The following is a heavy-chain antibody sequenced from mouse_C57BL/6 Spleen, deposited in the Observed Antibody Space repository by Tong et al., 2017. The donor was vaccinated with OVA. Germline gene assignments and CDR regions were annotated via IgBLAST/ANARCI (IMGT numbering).Heavy chain of an antibody. D-gene: IGHD1-1*01. V-gene: IGHV1-20*01. CDR3: ARIYGSRGYWYFDV. J-gene: IGHJ1*03. Sequence: EVQLQESGPELVKPGASVKISCKASGYSFTGYFMNWVMQSHGKSLEWIGRINPYNGDTFYNQKFKGKATLTVDKSSSTAHMELRSLTSEDSAVYYCARIYGSRGYWYFDVWGTGTTVTVSS. CDR2: INPYNGDT. CDR1: GYSFTGYF.